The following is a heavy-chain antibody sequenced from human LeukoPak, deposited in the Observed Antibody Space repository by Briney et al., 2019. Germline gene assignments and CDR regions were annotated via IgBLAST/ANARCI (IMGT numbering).Heavy chain of an antibody. D-gene: IGHD6-6*01. CDR2: IHTSGST. CDR1: GGSITSYY. Sequence: PSETLSPPCTVSGGSITSYYWTYIRQPAGKGLEWIGRIHTSGSTNYNPSLKSRVTMSVDTSKNQFSLNLSSVTAADTAMYYCAREFSGTSIAARVFDSWGQETLVTVSS. V-gene: IGHV4-4*07. J-gene: IGHJ4*02. CDR3: AREFSGTSIAARVFDS.